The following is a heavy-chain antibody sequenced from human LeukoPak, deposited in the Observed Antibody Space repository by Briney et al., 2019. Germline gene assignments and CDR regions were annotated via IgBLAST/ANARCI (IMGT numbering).Heavy chain of an antibody. V-gene: IGHV4-31*03. CDR3: ARGAVVGANDP. Sequence: PSETLSLTCTVSGGSISSGGYYWSWIRQHPGKGLEWIGYIYYSGSTYYNPPLKSRVTISVDTSKNQFSLKLSSVTAADTAVYYCARGAVVGANDPWGQGTLVTVSS. J-gene: IGHJ5*02. D-gene: IGHD1-26*01. CDR2: IYYSGST. CDR1: GGSISSGGYY.